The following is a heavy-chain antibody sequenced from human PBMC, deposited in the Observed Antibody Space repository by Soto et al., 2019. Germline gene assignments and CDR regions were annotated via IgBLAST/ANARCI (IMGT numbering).Heavy chain of an antibody. V-gene: IGHV1-69*01. Sequence: QVQLVQSGAEVKKPGSSVKVSCKASGGTFSSYAISWVRQAPGQGLEWMGGIIPISDTTNYAQKFQGRVKIPADESTSTAYMELSSLRSEDTAVYYCARSQGSSTSLEIYYYYYYGMDVWGQGTTVTVSS. J-gene: IGHJ6*02. CDR1: GGTFSSYA. CDR3: ARSQGSSTSLEIYYYYYYGMDV. D-gene: IGHD2-2*01. CDR2: IIPISDTT.